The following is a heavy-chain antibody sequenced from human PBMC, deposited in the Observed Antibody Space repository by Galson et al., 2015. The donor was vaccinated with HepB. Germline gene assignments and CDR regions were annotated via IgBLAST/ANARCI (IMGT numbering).Heavy chain of an antibody. CDR1: GFTFSNYN. CDR2: ISGSSAYI. J-gene: IGHJ4*02. V-gene: IGHV3-21*01. D-gene: IGHD3-10*01. Sequence: SLRLSCAASGFTFSNYNMNWVRQTPGKGLEWVSFISGSSAYIYYADSMKGRFTISRDNAKNSLFLQMNSLRVEDTAVYYCARTPRGLMNLDYWGQGTLLIVSS. CDR3: ARTPRGLMNLDY.